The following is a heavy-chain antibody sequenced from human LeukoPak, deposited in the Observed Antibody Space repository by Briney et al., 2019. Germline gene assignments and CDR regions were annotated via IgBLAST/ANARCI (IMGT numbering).Heavy chain of an antibody. CDR1: RGIPSSNSPA. CDR2: TYYRSKWYN. Sequence: SQTLSLTCAISRGIPSSNSPAWNWIRQSPSRGLEWLGRTYYRSKWYNDYAVSVKGRITINPDTSKNQFSLHLNSVTPEDTAVYYCARDWLGYYYDCWGQGTVVTVSS. V-gene: IGHV6-1*01. D-gene: IGHD6-19*01. CDR3: ARDWLGYYYDC. J-gene: IGHJ4*02.